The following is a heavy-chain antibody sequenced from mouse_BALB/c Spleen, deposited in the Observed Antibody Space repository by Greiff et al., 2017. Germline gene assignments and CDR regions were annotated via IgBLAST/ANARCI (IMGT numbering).Heavy chain of an antibody. CDR3: ARHNNWEFAY. D-gene: IGHD4-1*01. J-gene: IGHJ3*01. Sequence: EVQVVESGGGLVQPGGSLKLSCAASGFTFSSYTMSWVRQTPEKRLEWVAYISNGGGSTYYPDTVKGRFTISRDNAKNTLYLQMSSLKSEDTAMYYCARHNNWEFAYWGQGTLVTVSA. CDR1: GFTFSSYT. CDR2: ISNGGGST. V-gene: IGHV5-12-2*01.